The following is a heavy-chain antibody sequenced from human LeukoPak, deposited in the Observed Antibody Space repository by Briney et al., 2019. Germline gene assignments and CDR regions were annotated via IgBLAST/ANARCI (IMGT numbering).Heavy chain of an antibody. CDR2: IYYSGST. Sequence: PSETLFLTCTVSGGSISSYYWSWIRQPPGKGLEWIGYIYYSGSTNYNPSLKSRVTISVDTSKNQFSLKLSSVTAADTAVYYCARMNIVVVTRWFDPWGQGTLVTVSS. V-gene: IGHV4-59*01. D-gene: IGHD2-21*02. CDR3: ARMNIVVVTRWFDP. CDR1: GGSISSYY. J-gene: IGHJ5*02.